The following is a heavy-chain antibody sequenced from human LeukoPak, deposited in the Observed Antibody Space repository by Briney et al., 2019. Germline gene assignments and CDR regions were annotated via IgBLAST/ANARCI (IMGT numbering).Heavy chain of an antibody. CDR1: GGTFSSYG. V-gene: IGHV1-69*10. CDR2: INAGGEDP. Sequence: SVKVSCKASGGTFSSYGISWVRQAPGEGLEWMGVINAGGEDPKFAQNFQGRVDLTWDTSTNTIYMELARLRSEDTAVYYCTRAKVPPRPTWFGSWGQGTLVTVSS. D-gene: IGHD3-10*01. CDR3: TRAKVPPRPTWFGS. J-gene: IGHJ5*01.